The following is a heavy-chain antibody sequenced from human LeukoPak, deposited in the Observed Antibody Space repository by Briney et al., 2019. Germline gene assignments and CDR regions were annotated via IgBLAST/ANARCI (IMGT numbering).Heavy chain of an antibody. Sequence: SETLSLTCAVYGGSFSGYYWSWIRQPAGKGLEWIGRIYTSGSTNYNPSLKSRVTMSVDTSKNQFSLKLNSVTAADTAVYYCARDGRFLEWLSPYYYYYGMDVWGQGTTVTVSS. CDR2: IYTSGST. CDR1: GGSFSGYY. CDR3: ARDGRFLEWLSPYYYYYGMDV. V-gene: IGHV4-4*07. J-gene: IGHJ6*02. D-gene: IGHD3-3*01.